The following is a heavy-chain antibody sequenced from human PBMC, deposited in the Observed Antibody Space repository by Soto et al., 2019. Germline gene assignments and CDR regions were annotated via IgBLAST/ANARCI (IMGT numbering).Heavy chain of an antibody. V-gene: IGHV3-74*01. CDR3: ARYNGDGSGTYALDY. Sequence: EVQLVESGGGLVQPGGSLRLSCAASGFTFSSYWMHWVRQAPGKGLVWVSRINSDGSSTSYADSVKGRFTISRDNAKNTLDLQMNSLRAEDTAVYYCARYNGDGSGTYALDYWGQGALVTVSS. CDR1: GFTFSSYW. J-gene: IGHJ4*02. CDR2: INSDGSST. D-gene: IGHD3-10*01.